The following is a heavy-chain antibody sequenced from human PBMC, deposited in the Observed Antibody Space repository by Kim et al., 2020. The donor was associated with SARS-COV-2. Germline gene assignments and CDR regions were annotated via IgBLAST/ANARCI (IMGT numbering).Heavy chain of an antibody. J-gene: IGHJ3*02. V-gene: IGHV5-51*01. Sequence: GESLKISCKGSGYSFTSYWIGWVRQMPGKGLEWMGIIYPGDSDTRYSPSFQGQVTLSADKSISTAYLQWSSLKASDTAMYYCARHQAVQLERRGAFDIWGQGTKVTVSS. CDR3: ARHQAVQLERRGAFDI. D-gene: IGHD1-1*01. CDR2: IYPGDSDT. CDR1: GYSFTSYW.